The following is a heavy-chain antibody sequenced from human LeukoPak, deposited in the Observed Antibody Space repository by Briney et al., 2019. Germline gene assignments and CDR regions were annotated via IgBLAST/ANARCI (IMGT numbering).Heavy chain of an antibody. D-gene: IGHD1-14*01. J-gene: IGHJ6*02. CDR2: IYYSGST. Sequence: SETLSLTCAVSGGSISSYYWSWIRQPPGKGLEWIGYIYYSGSTNYNPSLKSRVTISVDTSKNQFSLKLSSVTAADTAVYHCARVRPTSGHHDYYGMDVWGQGTTVTVSS. CDR3: ARVRPTSGHHDYYGMDV. V-gene: IGHV4-59*01. CDR1: GGSISSYY.